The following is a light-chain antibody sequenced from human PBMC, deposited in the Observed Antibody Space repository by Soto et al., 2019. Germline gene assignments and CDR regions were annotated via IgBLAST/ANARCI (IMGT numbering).Light chain of an antibody. V-gene: IGKV3-15*01. CDR3: HQYNNWPLT. J-gene: IGKJ4*01. Sequence: EIVMTQSPATLSVSPGERATLSCRASHSVSSNLAWYQQKPGQAPRLLIYGVSARASGIPARFSGSGSGTEVTLTISSLQSEDFAVYYCHQYNNWPLTFGGGTKVEIK. CDR2: GVS. CDR1: HSVSSN.